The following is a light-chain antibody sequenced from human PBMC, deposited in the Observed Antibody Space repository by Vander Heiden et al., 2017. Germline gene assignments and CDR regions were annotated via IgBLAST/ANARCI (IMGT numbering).Light chain of an antibody. CDR3: HGSDSTVYT. Sequence: DIQMTQSPSSLSASVGDRVTITCRASQSISSYLNWYQQKPGKAPKLLIYAASSLQSGVPSRFSRSASGTDFTLTISILQPEDFATYYCHGSDSTVYTFGQGTKLEIK. J-gene: IGKJ2*01. V-gene: IGKV1-39*01. CDR1: QSISSY. CDR2: AAS.